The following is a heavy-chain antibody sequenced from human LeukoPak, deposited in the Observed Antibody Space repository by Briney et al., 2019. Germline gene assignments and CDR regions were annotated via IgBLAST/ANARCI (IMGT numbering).Heavy chain of an antibody. D-gene: IGHD3-9*01. V-gene: IGHV1-24*01. J-gene: IGHJ6*02. CDR1: GYTLTELS. CDR3: ATYRNELRYFDWLSNYYYYGMDV. Sequence: ASVKVSCKVSGYTLTELSMHWVRQAPGKGLEWMGGFDPEDGETIHAQKFQGRVTMTEDTSTDTAYMELSSLRSEDTAVYYCATYRNELRYFDWLSNYYYYGMDVWGQGTTVTVSS. CDR2: FDPEDGET.